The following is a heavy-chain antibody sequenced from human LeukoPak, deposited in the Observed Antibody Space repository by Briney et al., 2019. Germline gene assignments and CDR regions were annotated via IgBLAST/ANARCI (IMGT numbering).Heavy chain of an antibody. CDR1: GFTVSSNY. V-gene: IGHV3-53*01. Sequence: GGSLRLSCAASGFTVSSNYMSWVRQAPGKGLEWVSVIYSGGSTYYADSVKGRFTISRDNSKNTLYLQMNSLRAEDTAVYYCARVGSGYGIYFDYWDQGTLVTVSS. CDR2: IYSGGST. D-gene: IGHD1-26*01. CDR3: ARVGSGYGIYFDY. J-gene: IGHJ4*02.